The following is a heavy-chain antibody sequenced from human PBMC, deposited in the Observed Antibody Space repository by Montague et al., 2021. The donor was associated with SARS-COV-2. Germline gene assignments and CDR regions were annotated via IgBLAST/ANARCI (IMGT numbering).Heavy chain of an antibody. CDR1: GRSFSGYY. D-gene: IGHD2-15*01. J-gene: IGHJ6*02. CDR3: AGGSGCSGGSYYTDCEPYYYYGMDV. Sequence: SETLSLTCAVYGRSFSGYYWSWIRQPPGKGLEWIGEINHSGSTNYNQSLKSRVTISVDTSKNQFSLMLSSVTAADTAVYYCAGGSGCSGGSYYTDCEPYYYYGMDVWGQGTTVTVSS. V-gene: IGHV4-34*01. CDR2: INHSGST.